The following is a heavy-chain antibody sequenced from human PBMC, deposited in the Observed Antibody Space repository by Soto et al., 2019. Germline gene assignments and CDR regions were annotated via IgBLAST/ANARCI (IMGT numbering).Heavy chain of an antibody. J-gene: IGHJ4*02. V-gene: IGHV1-18*01. Sequence: QVQLVQSEAEVKKPGASVKVSCKASGYTFTTYGISWVRQAPGQGLEWMGWISTYNDNTNYAQNLQGRVTRTTDTSTSTAYRELTSLRSDDTAVYYCARQEYSVSSRDYWGQGTLVTVSS. D-gene: IGHD6-6*01. CDR3: ARQEYSVSSRDY. CDR1: GYTFTTYG. CDR2: ISTYNDNT.